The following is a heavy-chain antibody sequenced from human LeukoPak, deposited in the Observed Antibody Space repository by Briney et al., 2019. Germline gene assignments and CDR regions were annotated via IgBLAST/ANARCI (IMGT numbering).Heavy chain of an antibody. CDR2: ISGSGGTT. V-gene: IGHV3-23*01. D-gene: IGHD6-19*01. Sequence: PGGSLRLSCAASGFTFSSYAMSWVRRAPGKGLEWVSAISGSGGTTYYADSVEGRFTISRDNSKNTLYLQMNSLRAEDTAVYYCAKGGPVAADPRYFQHWGQGTLVTVSS. CDR3: AKGGPVAADPRYFQH. CDR1: GFTFSSYA. J-gene: IGHJ1*01.